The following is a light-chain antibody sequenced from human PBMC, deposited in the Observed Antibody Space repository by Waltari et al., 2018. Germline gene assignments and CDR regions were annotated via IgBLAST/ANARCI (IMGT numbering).Light chain of an antibody. Sequence: SYELTQPPSLAVSPGQTARITCSGDAFPKTDADWFPQKPGQAPGWETYKDTERPSGIPERFSGSSSGTTVTLTISGVQAEDGADYYCQSAESSGTYYVFGNGTKVTVL. V-gene: IGLV3-25*03. CDR2: KDT. J-gene: IGLJ1*01. CDR3: QSAESSGTYYV. CDR1: AFPKTD.